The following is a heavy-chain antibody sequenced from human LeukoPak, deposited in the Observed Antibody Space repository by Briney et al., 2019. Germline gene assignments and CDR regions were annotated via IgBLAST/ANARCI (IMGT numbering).Heavy chain of an antibody. CDR1: GFTFSDYY. CDR3: ARDRAPGITGTTGAFDI. D-gene: IGHD1-20*01. Sequence: TPGGSLRLSCAAPGFTFSDYYMSWIRQAPGKGLEWVSYISSSGTTIYYADSVKGRFTISRDNVKNSLYLQMNSLRTEDTAVYYCARDRAPGITGTTGAFDIWGQGTMVTVSS. J-gene: IGHJ3*02. V-gene: IGHV3-11*01. CDR2: ISSSGTTI.